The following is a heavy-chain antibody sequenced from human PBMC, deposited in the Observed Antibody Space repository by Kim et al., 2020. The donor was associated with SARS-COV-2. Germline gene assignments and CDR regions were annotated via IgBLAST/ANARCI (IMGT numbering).Heavy chain of an antibody. J-gene: IGHJ5*02. V-gene: IGHV3-23*01. CDR3: AKGDEKCSGGSCLLLPGFDP. Sequence: RFTISRDNSKNTLYLQMNSLRAEDTAVYYCAKGDEKCSGGSCLLLPGFDPWGQGTLVTVSS. D-gene: IGHD2-15*01.